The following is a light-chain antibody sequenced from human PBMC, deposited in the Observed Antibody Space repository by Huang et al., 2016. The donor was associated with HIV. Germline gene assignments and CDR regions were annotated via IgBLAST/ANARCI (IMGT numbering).Light chain of an antibody. V-gene: IGKV1-39*01. J-gene: IGKJ1*01. Sequence: DIQMTQSPSSLSASVGDRVTITCRGSQSIDKYLNWYQHKPGKAPKVLIYAASSLQSEVPSRFSGSGSGTDFTLTISNLQSEDFATYYCQHSFSTPWTFGQGTKVEIK. CDR1: QSIDKY. CDR2: AAS. CDR3: QHSFSTPWT.